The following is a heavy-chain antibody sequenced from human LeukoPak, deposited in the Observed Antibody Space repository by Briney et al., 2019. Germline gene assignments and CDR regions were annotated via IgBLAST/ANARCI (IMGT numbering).Heavy chain of an antibody. CDR3: AKDSSVPYGITE. Sequence: GGSLRLSCAASGFTFSKYAMSWVRQAPGKGLEWVSAISPSDGNTFYADSVKGRCTISRDNSKNTLSLQMNSLRAEDTALYYCAKDSSVPYGITEWGQGTLVTVSS. CDR2: ISPSDGNT. V-gene: IGHV3-23*01. CDR1: GFTFSKYA. J-gene: IGHJ4*02. D-gene: IGHD4-17*01.